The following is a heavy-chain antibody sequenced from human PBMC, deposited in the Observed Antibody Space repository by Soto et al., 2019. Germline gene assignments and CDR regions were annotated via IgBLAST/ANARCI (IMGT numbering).Heavy chain of an antibody. Sequence: QVLLVQSGAEVRKPGASVKVSCKTSGYTFTSYIMHWVRQAPGQGLEWVGLINPSGGSTNYAQKFQGRVTVTRDTSTSTVYMDLSSLRFEDTAVYYCGRVRTRDYGSGYSPLDIWGQGTMVTVSS. J-gene: IGHJ3*02. V-gene: IGHV1-46*01. CDR2: INPSGGST. D-gene: IGHD3-3*01. CDR1: GYTFTSYI. CDR3: GRVRTRDYGSGYSPLDI.